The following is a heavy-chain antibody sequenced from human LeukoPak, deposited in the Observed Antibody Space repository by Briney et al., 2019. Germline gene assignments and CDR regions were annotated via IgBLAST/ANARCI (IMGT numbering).Heavy chain of an antibody. CDR3: ARDVGGYLQHGVVDY. CDR1: GFTLRNLA. CDR2: ISYDGSNK. V-gene: IGHV3-30*01. D-gene: IGHD5-12*01. J-gene: IGHJ4*02. Sequence: GALRLPCAASGFTLRNLAMPRVRQASSKGVRWVAVISYDGSNKYYADSVKGRFTISRDNSKNTLYLQMNSLRAEDTAVYYCARDVGGYLQHGVVDYWGQGTLVTVSS.